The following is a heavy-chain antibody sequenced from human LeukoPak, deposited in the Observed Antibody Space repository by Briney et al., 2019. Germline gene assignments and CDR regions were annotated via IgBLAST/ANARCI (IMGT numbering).Heavy chain of an antibody. V-gene: IGHV3-64D*06. CDR2: ISSNGGST. Sequence: GGSLRLSCSASGFTFSSYAMHWVRQAPGKGLEYVSAISSNGGSTYYADSVKGRFTISRDNSKNTLYLQMSSLGAEDTAVYYCVTTRSSSWPPFDPWGQGTLVTVSS. CDR1: GFTFSSYA. CDR3: VTTRSSSWPPFDP. D-gene: IGHD2-2*01. J-gene: IGHJ5*02.